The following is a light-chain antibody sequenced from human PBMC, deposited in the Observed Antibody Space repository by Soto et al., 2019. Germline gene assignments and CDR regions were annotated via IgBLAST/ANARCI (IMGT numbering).Light chain of an antibody. V-gene: IGKV1-9*01. Sequence: DIQLTQSPSFLSASVGDRVTLACRASQDINSYLAWYQQRPGKAPKLLIYAASTLQSGVPSRFSGSGSGTEFTLTFSSLQPEDFATYYCQQVDSYPITFGQGTRLEIK. J-gene: IGKJ5*01. CDR3: QQVDSYPIT. CDR2: AAS. CDR1: QDINSY.